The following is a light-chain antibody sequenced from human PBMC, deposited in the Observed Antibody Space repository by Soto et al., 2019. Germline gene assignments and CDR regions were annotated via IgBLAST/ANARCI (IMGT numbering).Light chain of an antibody. CDR1: QAIGNY. Sequence: DIQMTQSPSSLSASVEDRVTITCRASQAIGNYLAWYQQKPGKVPKLLIFAASTLQSGVPSRFSGSGSGTEFTLTISSLQPEDVATYYCQKYNRAPLTFGPGTKVDI. J-gene: IGKJ3*01. CDR2: AAS. V-gene: IGKV1-27*01. CDR3: QKYNRAPLT.